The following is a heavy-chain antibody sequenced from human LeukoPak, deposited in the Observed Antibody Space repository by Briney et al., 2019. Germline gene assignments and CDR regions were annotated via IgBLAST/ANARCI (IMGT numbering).Heavy chain of an antibody. J-gene: IGHJ3*02. Sequence: PGGSLRLSCAASGFTVSSNYMNWVRQAPGKGLEWVSVIYTGGNTYYADSVKGRFTISRDNSKNTLYLQMHSLRAEDTAVYYCASPSSGQSFDIWGQGTMDTVSS. CDR3: ASPSSGQSFDI. D-gene: IGHD6-19*01. V-gene: IGHV3-53*01. CDR1: GFTVSSNY. CDR2: IYTGGNT.